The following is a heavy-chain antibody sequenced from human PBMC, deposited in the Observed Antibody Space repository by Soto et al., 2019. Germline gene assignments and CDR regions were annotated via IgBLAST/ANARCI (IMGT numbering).Heavy chain of an antibody. CDR2: IYYSGST. CDR3: ARQEYYDFWSGYYEYYYGMDV. V-gene: IGHV4-39*01. D-gene: IGHD3-3*01. Sequence: SSETLSLTCTVSGDSISSSSYYWGWIRQPPGKGLEWIGSIYYSGSTYYNPSLKSRVTISVDTSKNQFSLKLSSVTAADTAVYYCARQEYYDFWSGYYEYYYGMDVWGQGTTVTVSS. J-gene: IGHJ6*02. CDR1: GDSISSSSYY.